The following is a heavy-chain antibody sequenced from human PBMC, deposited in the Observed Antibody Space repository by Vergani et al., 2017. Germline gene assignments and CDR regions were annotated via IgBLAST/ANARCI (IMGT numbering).Heavy chain of an antibody. V-gene: IGHV3-48*01. Sequence: VQLVESGGGVVQPGRSLRLSCVVSGFDFSSYIMNWVRQAPGKGLEWVSFVSTGTKSQSYAESVKGRFTISRDSAKNSLYLQMDSLRAEDTAVYYCAXEYSSTSGRAFDFWGQGTKVTVSS. D-gene: IGHD2-2*01. CDR2: VSTGTKSQ. J-gene: IGHJ3*01. CDR1: GFDFSSYI. CDR3: AXEYSSTSGRAFDF.